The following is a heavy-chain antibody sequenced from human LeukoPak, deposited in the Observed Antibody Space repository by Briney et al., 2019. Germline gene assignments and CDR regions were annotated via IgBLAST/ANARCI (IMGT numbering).Heavy chain of an antibody. CDR1: GYTFTNNW. Sequence: ASVKVSCKAFGYTFTNNWMHWVRQAPGQGPEWMGLISPTGGSTAYAQKFQGRVTLTRDTSISTAYMELSRLRSDDTAVYYCARDQRFGSYYYDSSGYYDAFDIWGQGTMVTVSS. J-gene: IGHJ3*02. CDR3: ARDQRFGSYYYDSSGYYDAFDI. D-gene: IGHD3-22*01. V-gene: IGHV1-46*01. CDR2: ISPTGGST.